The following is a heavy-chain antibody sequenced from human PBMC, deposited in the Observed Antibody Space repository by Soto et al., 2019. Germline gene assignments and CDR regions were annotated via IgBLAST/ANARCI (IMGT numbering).Heavy chain of an antibody. V-gene: IGHV3-11*05. CDR3: GRVYSSGWYLCDY. Sequence: QVQLVESGGGLIKPGGSLRLSCAVSGFTFSDYYMSWIRQAPGKGLEWISYISSSGSFTNYANSVKGRFTISRDNAKNSLYLQMNSRRDEDTAVYYCGRVYSSGWYLCDYWGQGTLVTVSS. D-gene: IGHD6-19*01. CDR1: GFTFSDYY. J-gene: IGHJ4*02. CDR2: ISSSGSFT.